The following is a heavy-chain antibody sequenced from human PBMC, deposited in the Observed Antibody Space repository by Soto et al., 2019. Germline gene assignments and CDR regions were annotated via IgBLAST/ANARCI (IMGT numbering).Heavy chain of an antibody. Sequence: DVQLLESGGDSVQPGGSVRLSCAASGFTFINYAMNLVRQAPGKGLEWVSTISGGGDATFFADSVRGRFTCSRDNSKNTVTLQMNSLGVDDTAVYYCARKVVGSTSRPDYWYFDVWGRGTLVTVSS. CDR2: ISGGGDAT. D-gene: IGHD2-21*01. V-gene: IGHV3-23*01. CDR3: ARKVVGSTSRPDYWYFDV. CDR1: GFTFINYA. J-gene: IGHJ2*01.